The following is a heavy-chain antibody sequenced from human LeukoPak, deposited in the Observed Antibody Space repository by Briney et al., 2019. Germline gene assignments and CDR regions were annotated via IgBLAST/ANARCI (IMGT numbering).Heavy chain of an antibody. J-gene: IGHJ6*04. CDR3: ARESPIYSNVPGMDV. V-gene: IGHV4-38-2*02. Sequence: SGGSLRLSCAASGFTFSSYSMNWVRQAPGKGLEWIGSIYYSGSTYYNPSLKSRVTISVDTSKNQFSLKMSSVTAADTAAYYCARESPIYSNVPGMDVWGKGTTVTVSS. D-gene: IGHD4-11*01. CDR2: IYYSGST. CDR1: GFTFSSYS.